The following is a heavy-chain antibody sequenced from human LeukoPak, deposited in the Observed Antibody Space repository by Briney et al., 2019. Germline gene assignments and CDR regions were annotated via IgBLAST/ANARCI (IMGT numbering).Heavy chain of an antibody. J-gene: IGHJ4*02. Sequence: SVKVSCKASGDTFSSYRISWVRQAPGEGLEWMGGIIPMFGSADYSQKFQGRVTITADESTGTAYMELSSLTSEDTAMYYCASLKKPATYYDSPGHYYWGQGTLVTVSS. V-gene: IGHV1-69*13. D-gene: IGHD3-22*01. CDR2: IIPMFGSA. CDR1: GDTFSSYR. CDR3: ASLKKPATYYDSPGHYY.